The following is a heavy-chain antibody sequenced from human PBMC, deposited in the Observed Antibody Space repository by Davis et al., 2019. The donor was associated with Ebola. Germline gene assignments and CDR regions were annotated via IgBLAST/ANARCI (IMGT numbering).Heavy chain of an antibody. Sequence: GESLKISCAASGFTFSSYWMSWVRQAPGKGLEWVSAISGSGGSTYYADSVKGRFTISRDNSKNTLYLQMNSLRVEDTAVYYCAQTMVRGAIHSFWGQGTLVTVSS. CDR2: ISGSGGST. D-gene: IGHD3-10*01. J-gene: IGHJ4*02. V-gene: IGHV3-23*01. CDR3: AQTMVRGAIHSF. CDR1: GFTFSSYW.